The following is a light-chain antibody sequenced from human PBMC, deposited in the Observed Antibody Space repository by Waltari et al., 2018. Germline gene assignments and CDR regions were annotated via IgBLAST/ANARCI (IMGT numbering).Light chain of an antibody. Sequence: QSVLTQPPSVSAPPGQRVTISCSGGSSNTGNNYVSWYRQFPGTAPKLLIYEDSERPSGMPGRFSGSKSGTSATLDITGLQAGDEADYYCGTWDSSPSGAVFGGGTHLTVL. V-gene: IGLV1-51*02. J-gene: IGLJ7*01. CDR1: SSNTGNNY. CDR2: EDS. CDR3: GTWDSSPSGAV.